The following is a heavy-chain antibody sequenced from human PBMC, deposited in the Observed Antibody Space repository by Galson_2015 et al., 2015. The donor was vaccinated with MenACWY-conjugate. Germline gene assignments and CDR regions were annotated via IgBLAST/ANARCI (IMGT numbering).Heavy chain of an antibody. CDR2: INSDGSTT. J-gene: IGHJ4*02. D-gene: IGHD3-22*01. Sequence: SLRLSCAASGFTFSSYWMHWVRQAPGKGLVWVSRINSDGSTTRYADPVKGRFTISRDNAKNTLYLEMNSLRAEDKAVYYCARDFKDSSDYYNRWDAWYWGQGTLVTVSS. V-gene: IGHV3-74*01. CDR3: ARDFKDSSDYYNRWDAWY. CDR1: GFTFSSYW.